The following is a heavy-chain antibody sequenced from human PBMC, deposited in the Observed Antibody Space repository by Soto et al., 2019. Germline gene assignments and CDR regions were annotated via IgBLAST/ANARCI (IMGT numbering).Heavy chain of an antibody. D-gene: IGHD6-6*01. V-gene: IGHV1-8*01. CDR2: MNPNSGNT. CDR1: GYSFTSYD. CDR3: ARVSMGSSSEDFQH. Sequence: QVQLVQSGAEVKKPGASVKFSCKASGYSFTSYDINWVRQATGQGLEWMGWMNPNSGNTGYAQKFQGRVTMTRNTSISTAYMELSSLRSEDTAVYYCARVSMGSSSEDFQHWGQGTLVTVSS. J-gene: IGHJ1*01.